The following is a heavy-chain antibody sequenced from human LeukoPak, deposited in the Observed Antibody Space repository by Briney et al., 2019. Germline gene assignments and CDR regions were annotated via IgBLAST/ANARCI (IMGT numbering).Heavy chain of an antibody. J-gene: IGHJ3*02. CDR2: IYYSGST. V-gene: IGHV4-39*07. Sequence: SETLSLTCTVSGGSISSSSYYWGWIRQPPGKGLEWIGSIYYSGSTYYNPSLKSRVTISVDTSKNQFSLKLSSVTAADTAVYYCAIDAPCQLEAFDIWGQGTMVTVSS. CDR3: AIDAPCQLEAFDI. CDR1: GGSISSSSYY. D-gene: IGHD2-2*01.